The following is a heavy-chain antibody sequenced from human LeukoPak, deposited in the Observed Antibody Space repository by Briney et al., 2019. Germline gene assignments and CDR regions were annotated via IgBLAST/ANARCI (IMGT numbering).Heavy chain of an antibody. V-gene: IGHV1-2*02. CDR3: ARDTHSSGWYLPDY. J-gene: IGHJ4*02. Sequence: GASVKVSCKASGYTFTNYYMHWVRQAPGQGLEWMGRISPNSGGTDYAQKFQGRVTMTRDTSISTAYMELSSLRSEDTAVYYCARDTHSSGWYLPDYWGQGTLVTVSS. CDR1: GYTFTNYY. D-gene: IGHD6-19*01. CDR2: ISPNSGGT.